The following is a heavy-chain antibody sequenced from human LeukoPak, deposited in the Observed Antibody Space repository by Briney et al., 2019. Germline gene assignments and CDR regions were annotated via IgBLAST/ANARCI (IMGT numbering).Heavy chain of an antibody. D-gene: IGHD3-10*01. V-gene: IGHV3-20*04. J-gene: IGHJ6*03. CDR3: ARRTMVRGVHYYYMDV. Sequence: GGSLRLSCAASGFTFDDYGMSWVRQAPGKGLEWVSGINWNAGSTVYADSVKGRFTISRDKAKKSLYIQMNSLRAADTALYYCARRTMVRGVHYYYMDVWGKGTTVTVSS. CDR2: INWNAGST. CDR1: GFTFDDYG.